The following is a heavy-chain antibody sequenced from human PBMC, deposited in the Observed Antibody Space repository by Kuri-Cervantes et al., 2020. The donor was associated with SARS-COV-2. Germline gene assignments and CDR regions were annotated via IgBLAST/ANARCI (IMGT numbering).Heavy chain of an antibody. CDR2: ISSNGGST. V-gene: IGHV3-64*02. J-gene: IGHJ4*02. CDR3: ARVSRSGYLDY. CDR1: GFTFSSYT. Sequence: GESLKISCSASGFTFSSYTMHWVRQAPGKGLEYVSGISSNGGSTYYADSVKGRFTISRDNSKNTLYLQMGSLRAEDMAVYYCARVSRSGYLDYWGQGTLVTVSS. D-gene: IGHD3-3*01.